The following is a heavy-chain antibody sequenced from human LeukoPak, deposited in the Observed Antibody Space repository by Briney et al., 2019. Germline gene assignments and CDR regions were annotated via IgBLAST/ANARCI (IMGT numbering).Heavy chain of an antibody. J-gene: IGHJ4*02. CDR1: GFTVSNP. CDR2: IYSGGDT. V-gene: IGHV3-53*01. D-gene: IGHD2-15*01. CDR3: SRRAGEYSHPYDY. Sequence: GGSLRLSCTVSGFTVSNPWSWARQAPGKGLEWVSFIYSGGDTHYSDSVKGRFTISRDNSKNTLYLQMNSLRAEDTAIYYCSRRAGEYSHPYDYWGQGTLVTVSS.